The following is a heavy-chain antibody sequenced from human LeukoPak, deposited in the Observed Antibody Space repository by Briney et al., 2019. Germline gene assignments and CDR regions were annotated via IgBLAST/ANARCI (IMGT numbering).Heavy chain of an antibody. V-gene: IGHV3-23*01. CDR1: GFTFSSYA. D-gene: IGHD3-10*01. Sequence: GGSLRLSCAASGFTFSSYAMSWVRQAPGKGLEWVSAISGSGGSTYYADSVKGRFTISRDNSKNTLYLQMNSLRAEDTAVYYCAKAQRPSAWSGELLVGWFDPWGQGTLVTVSS. J-gene: IGHJ5*02. CDR3: AKAQRPSAWSGELLVGWFDP. CDR2: ISGSGGST.